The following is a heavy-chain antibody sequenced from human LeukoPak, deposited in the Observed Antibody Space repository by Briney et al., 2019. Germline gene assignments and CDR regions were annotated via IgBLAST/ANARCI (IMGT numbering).Heavy chain of an antibody. J-gene: IGHJ4*02. Sequence: SVKVSCKASGGTFSSYAISWVRQATGQGLEWMGVIIPIFGTANYAQKFQGRVTITADESTSTAYMELSSLRSEDTAVYYCARGDSSGYYYFDYWGQGTLVTVSS. CDR1: GGTFSSYA. CDR3: ARGDSSGYYYFDY. D-gene: IGHD3-22*01. V-gene: IGHV1-69*01. CDR2: IIPIFGTA.